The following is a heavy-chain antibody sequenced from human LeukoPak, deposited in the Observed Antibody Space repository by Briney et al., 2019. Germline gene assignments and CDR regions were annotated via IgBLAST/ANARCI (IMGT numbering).Heavy chain of an antibody. Sequence: PGGSLRLSCAASGFTFSDYYMSWIHQAPGKGLEWVSYISSSGSTIYYADSVKGRFTISRDNSKNTLYLQMNSLRAEDTAVYYCAKDLAYYFDYWGLGNLVTVSS. V-gene: IGHV3-11*04. CDR1: GFTFSDYY. CDR3: AKDLAYYFDY. J-gene: IGHJ4*02. CDR2: ISSSGSTI. D-gene: IGHD3-3*02.